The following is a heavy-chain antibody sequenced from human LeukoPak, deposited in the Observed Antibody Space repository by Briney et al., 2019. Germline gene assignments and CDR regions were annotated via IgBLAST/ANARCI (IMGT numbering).Heavy chain of an antibody. CDR1: GFTFSSYA. J-gene: IGHJ4*02. V-gene: IGHV3-23*01. D-gene: IGHD6-13*01. Sequence: PGGSLRLSCAASGFTFSSYAMSWVRQAPGKGLDWVSTTSGSGGSTYYADSVKGRFTISRDNSKNTLYLQMSSLRAEDTAVYYCAKVPLIAAPKHFDYWGQGTLVTVSS. CDR2: TSGSGGST. CDR3: AKVPLIAAPKHFDY.